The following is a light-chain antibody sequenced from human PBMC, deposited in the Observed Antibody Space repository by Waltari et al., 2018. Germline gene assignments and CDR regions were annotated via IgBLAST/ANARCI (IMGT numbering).Light chain of an antibody. Sequence: DIQMTQSPSSLSASIGDRVTITCRASQGINDYLAWFQLRPGKAPKSLIYRVSSLQRGVPSKFSGRGSGTEFTLTISSLQPEDFATYYCLQYNSYPRTFGQGTKVEIK. V-gene: IGKV1-16*02. CDR2: RVS. CDR1: QGINDY. CDR3: LQYNSYPRT. J-gene: IGKJ1*01.